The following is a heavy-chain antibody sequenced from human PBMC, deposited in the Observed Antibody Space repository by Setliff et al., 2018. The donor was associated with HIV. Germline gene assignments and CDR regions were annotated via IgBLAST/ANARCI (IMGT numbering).Heavy chain of an antibody. CDR1: SDSIRFYY. J-gene: IGHJ4*02. CDR2: IYYTGST. D-gene: IGHD5-12*01. Sequence: CTVSSDSIRFYYWTWIRQPPGKGLEWIGNIYYTGSTNYNPSLKSRITISLDTSKSQFSLKLTSVTAADTALYYCASGRGAKGGYDYFGSWGQGTLVTVSS. V-gene: IGHV4-59*12. CDR3: ASGRGAKGGYDYFGS.